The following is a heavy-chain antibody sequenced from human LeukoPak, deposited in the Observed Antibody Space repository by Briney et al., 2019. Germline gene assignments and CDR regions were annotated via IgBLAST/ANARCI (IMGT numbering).Heavy chain of an antibody. CDR1: GYTFTSYY. D-gene: IGHD1-26*01. CDR3: ARDVVGGSYLDY. Sequence: GASVKVSCKASGYTFTSYYMHWVRQAPGEGLEWMGIINPSGGSTSYAQKFQGRVTMTRDMSTSTVYMELSSLRSEDTAVYYCARDVVGGSYLDYWGQGTLVTVSS. J-gene: IGHJ4*02. CDR2: INPSGGST. V-gene: IGHV1-46*01.